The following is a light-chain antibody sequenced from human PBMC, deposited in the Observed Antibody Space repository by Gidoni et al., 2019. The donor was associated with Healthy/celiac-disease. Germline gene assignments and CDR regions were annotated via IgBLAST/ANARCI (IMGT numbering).Light chain of an antibody. V-gene: IGKV3-15*01. Sequence: QSPATLSVSPGERATLSCRASQSVSSNLAWYQQKPGQAPRLLIYGASTRATGIPARFSGSGTGTEFTLTISSLQSEDFAVYYCQQYNNWPPYTFGQGTKLEIK. CDR1: QSVSSN. CDR2: GAS. CDR3: QQYNNWPPYT. J-gene: IGKJ2*01.